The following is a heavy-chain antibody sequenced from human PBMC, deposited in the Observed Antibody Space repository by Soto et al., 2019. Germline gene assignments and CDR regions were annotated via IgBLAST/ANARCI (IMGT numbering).Heavy chain of an antibody. CDR2: ISWNSGSI. CDR3: AKEIVGAPGWFDP. D-gene: IGHD1-26*01. J-gene: IGHJ5*02. CDR1: GFTFDDYA. Sequence: HPGGSLRFSCAASGFTFDDYAMHWVRQAPGKGLEWVSGISWNSGSIGYADSVKGRFTISRDNAKNSLYLQMNSLRAEDTALYYCAKEIVGAPGWFDPWGQGTLVTVSS. V-gene: IGHV3-9*01.